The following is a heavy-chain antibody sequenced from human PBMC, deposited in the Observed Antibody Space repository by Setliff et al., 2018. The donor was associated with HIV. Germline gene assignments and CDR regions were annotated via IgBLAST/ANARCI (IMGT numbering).Heavy chain of an antibody. D-gene: IGHD5-12*01. Sequence: SETLSLTCTVSGGSTTSGGYYWSWIRQHPGKGLEYIGYIYYSGSTYYNPSLKSRVTISVDTSKNQFSLQLNSVTAADTAVYYCALDPGYRRDYWGQGTLVTVSS. V-gene: IGHV4-31*03. J-gene: IGHJ4*02. CDR3: ALDPGYRRDY. CDR2: IYYSGST. CDR1: GGSTTSGGYY.